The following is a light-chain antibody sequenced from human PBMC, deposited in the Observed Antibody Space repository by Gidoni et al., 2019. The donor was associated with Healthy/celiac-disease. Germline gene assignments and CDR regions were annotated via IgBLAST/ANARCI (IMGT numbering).Light chain of an antibody. J-gene: IGKJ1*01. CDR2: WAS. CDR3: QQYYSTRT. V-gene: IGKV4-1*01. CDR1: QSVLYSSNNKNY. Sequence: DIVMTQSPDSLAVSLGERATINCKSSQSVLYSSNNKNYVAWYQQKPGQPPKLLIYWASTRESGVTDRVSGSGSGTDFTLTISSLQAEDGAVDYCQQYYSTRTFGQGTKVEIK.